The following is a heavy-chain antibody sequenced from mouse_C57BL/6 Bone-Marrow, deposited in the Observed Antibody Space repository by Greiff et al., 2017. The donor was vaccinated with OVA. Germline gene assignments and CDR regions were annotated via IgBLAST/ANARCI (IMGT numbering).Heavy chain of an antibody. D-gene: IGHD1-1*01. CDR1: GFTFSDFY. Sequence: EVMLVESGGGLVQSGRSLRLSCATSGFTFSDFYMEWVRQAPGKGLEWIAASRNKANDYTTEYSASVKGRFIVSRDTSQSILYLQMNALRAEDTAIYYCARDAESSYGYFDVWGTGTTVTVSS. V-gene: IGHV7-1*01. CDR2: SRNKANDYTT. J-gene: IGHJ1*03. CDR3: ARDAESSYGYFDV.